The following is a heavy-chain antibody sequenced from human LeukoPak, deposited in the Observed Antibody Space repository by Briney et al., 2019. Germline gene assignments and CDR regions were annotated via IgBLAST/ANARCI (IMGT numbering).Heavy chain of an antibody. J-gene: IGHJ4*02. CDR1: GFTLCSYW. Sequence: GGSLRLSCAVSGFTLCSYWMSWVRQAPGKGLGGVANMNQDGSEKYYVDSVKGRFTISRDNAKNSLYLQMNNLRAEDTAVYYCARGGELLRPADYWGQGTLVTVSS. CDR2: MNQDGSEK. D-gene: IGHD3-16*01. V-gene: IGHV3-7*01. CDR3: ARGGELLRPADY.